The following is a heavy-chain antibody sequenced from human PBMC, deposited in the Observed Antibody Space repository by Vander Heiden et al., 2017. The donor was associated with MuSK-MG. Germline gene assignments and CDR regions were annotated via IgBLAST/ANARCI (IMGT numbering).Heavy chain of an antibody. CDR1: GVPFSCFA. Sequence: QVQLAEAGGGMVPPGRSLSLSCASSGVPFSCFALFWLRQAPGKGLEWVAVIAHDGSSKYYADSVKGRSLSARDNSKNTLYLQMKSLRPEDTGDYYCARDGRITILGVIHDYMDVWGKGTTVTVSS. J-gene: IGHJ6*03. V-gene: IGHV3-30-3*01. CDR2: IAHDGSSK. CDR3: ARDGRITILGVIHDYMDV. D-gene: IGHD3-3*01.